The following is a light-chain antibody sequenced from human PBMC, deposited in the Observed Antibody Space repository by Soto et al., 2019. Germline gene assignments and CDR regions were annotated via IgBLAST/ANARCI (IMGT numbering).Light chain of an antibody. Sequence: DIQMTQSPPSLSASVGDRVTITCRASQTISSVLHWYQQKPGRAPKLLIYSASTLQSGVPSRFSGSGSGTDFTLTISSLQPEDVATYYCQQTYSILYTFGQGTKLEIK. CDR2: SAS. CDR1: QTISSV. V-gene: IGKV1-39*01. CDR3: QQTYSILYT. J-gene: IGKJ2*01.